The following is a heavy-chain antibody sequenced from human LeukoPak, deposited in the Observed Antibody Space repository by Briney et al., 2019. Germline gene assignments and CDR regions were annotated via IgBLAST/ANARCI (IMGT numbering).Heavy chain of an antibody. CDR3: ARGLGKGYYYYGMDV. CDR1: GYTFTSYY. Sequence: GASVKVSGTASGYTFTSYYMHWVRQAPGQGLEWMGIINPSGGSTSYAQKFQGRVTMTRDTSTSTVYMELSSLRSEDTAVYYCARGLGKGYYYYGMDVWGQGTTVTVSS. J-gene: IGHJ6*02. CDR2: INPSGGST. V-gene: IGHV1-46*01. D-gene: IGHD7-27*01.